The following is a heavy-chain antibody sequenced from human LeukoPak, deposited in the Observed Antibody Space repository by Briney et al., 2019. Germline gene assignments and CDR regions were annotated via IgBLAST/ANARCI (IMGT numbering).Heavy chain of an antibody. CDR3: ARGLGVPAALNYYYYYYGMDV. CDR1: GGSISSYY. Sequence: PSETLSLTCTVSGGSISSYYWSWIRQPPGKGLEWIGYIYYSGSTNYNPSLKSRVTISVDTSKNQFSLKLSSVTAADTAVYYCARGLGVPAALNYYYYYYGMDVWGQGTTVNVSS. J-gene: IGHJ6*02. V-gene: IGHV4-59*01. D-gene: IGHD2-2*01. CDR2: IYYSGST.